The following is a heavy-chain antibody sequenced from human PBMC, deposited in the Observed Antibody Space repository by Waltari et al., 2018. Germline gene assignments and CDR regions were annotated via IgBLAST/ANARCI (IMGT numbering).Heavy chain of an antibody. D-gene: IGHD7-27*01. V-gene: IGHV3-66*01. CDR1: GFSVGTTT. Sequence: EVKLVESGGGLVHPGGSLSLSCAASGFSVGTTTMSWVRQAPGKGLEWVSTIYPAGSAYNADSVEGRFTISRDNAKNSLYLQMNSLRAEDTAMYYCATGGWGFFLDHWGQGALVTVSS. CDR2: IYPAGSA. CDR3: ATGGWGFFLDH. J-gene: IGHJ4*02.